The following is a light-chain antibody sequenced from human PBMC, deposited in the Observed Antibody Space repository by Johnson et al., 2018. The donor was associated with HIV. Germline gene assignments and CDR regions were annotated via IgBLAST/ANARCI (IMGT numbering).Light chain of an antibody. J-gene: IGLJ1*01. CDR2: DNN. CDR1: SSNIGNNY. Sequence: SVLTQPPSVSAAPGQKVTISCSGSSSNIGNNYVSWYQQLPGTAPKLLIYDNNKRPSGIPDRFSGSKSGTSATLGITGLQTGDEADYYCGTWDSSLGKVFGTGTKAPVL. V-gene: IGLV1-51*01. CDR3: GTWDSSLGKV.